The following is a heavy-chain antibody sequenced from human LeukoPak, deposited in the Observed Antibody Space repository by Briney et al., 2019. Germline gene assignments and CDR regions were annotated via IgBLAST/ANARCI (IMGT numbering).Heavy chain of an antibody. CDR1: GGSFSGYY. CDR2: INHSGST. J-gene: IGHJ4*02. Sequence: SETLSLTCAVYGGSFSGYYWSWIRQPPGKGLEWIGEINHSGSTNYNPSLKSRVTISVDKSKNQFSLKLSSVTAADTAVYYCARAWGSGFDYWGQGTLVTVSS. D-gene: IGHD7-27*01. CDR3: ARAWGSGFDY. V-gene: IGHV4-34*01.